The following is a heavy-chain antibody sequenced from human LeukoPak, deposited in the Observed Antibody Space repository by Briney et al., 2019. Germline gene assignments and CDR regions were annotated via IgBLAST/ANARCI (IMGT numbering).Heavy chain of an antibody. V-gene: IGHV3-23*01. CDR1: GFTFSSYA. D-gene: IGHD3-16*02. CDR3: AKVLSGGPYYYGMDV. Sequence: GGSLRLSCAASGFTFSSYAMSWVRQAPGKGLEWVSAISGSGGSTYYADSVKGRFTISRDNSKNTLYLQMNSLRAEDTAVYYCAKVLSGGPYYYGMDVWGQGTTVTVSS. J-gene: IGHJ6*02. CDR2: ISGSGGST.